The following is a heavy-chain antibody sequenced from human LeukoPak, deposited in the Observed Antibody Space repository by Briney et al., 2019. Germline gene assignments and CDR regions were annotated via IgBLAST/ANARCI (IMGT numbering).Heavy chain of an antibody. J-gene: IGHJ4*02. CDR1: GFTFSSYA. V-gene: IGHV3-23*01. D-gene: IGHD3-9*01. Sequence: GGSLRLSCAASGFTFSSYAMTWVRQAPGKGLEWVSGISGSGGSTYYADSVKGRFTISRDNSKSTLYLQMNSLRAEDAAVYYCAKDSIEYYDILTGYYTEYYFDYWGQGTLVTVSS. CDR2: ISGSGGST. CDR3: AKDSIEYYDILTGYYTEYYFDY.